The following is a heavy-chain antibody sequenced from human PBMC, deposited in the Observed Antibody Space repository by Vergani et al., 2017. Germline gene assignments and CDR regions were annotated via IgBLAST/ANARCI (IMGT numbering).Heavy chain of an antibody. Sequence: EVHLLESGGGLVQSGGSLRLSCAASGFTFSNSAVSLVLQAPGRGLAWVSSISGPGLSTYYADSVKGRFSISRDNSKNTLFLQMHSLRDEDTAIYYCVKEKIDLGSYFFDSWGHGILVTVSS. CDR3: VKEKIDLGSYFFDS. V-gene: IGHV3-23*01. D-gene: IGHD2/OR15-2a*01. CDR1: GFTFSNSA. J-gene: IGHJ4*01. CDR2: ISGPGLST.